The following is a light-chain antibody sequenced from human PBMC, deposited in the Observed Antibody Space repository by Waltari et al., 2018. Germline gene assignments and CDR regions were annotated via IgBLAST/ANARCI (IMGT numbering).Light chain of an antibody. CDR2: GNS. Sequence: QSVLTQPPSVSGAPGQRVTISCTGTSSNIGAGYDVHSYQQLPGTAPKPPIYGNSNRPSGVPDRVSGSKSGTSASLAITGLQAEDEADYYCQSYDSSLSGSVFGGGTKLTVL. CDR3: QSYDSSLSGSV. J-gene: IGLJ2*01. V-gene: IGLV1-40*01. CDR1: SSNIGAGYD.